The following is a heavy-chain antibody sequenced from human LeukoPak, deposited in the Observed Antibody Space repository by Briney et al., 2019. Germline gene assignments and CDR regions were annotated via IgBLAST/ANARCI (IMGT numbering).Heavy chain of an antibody. CDR3: ARTRSRSGTLYY. V-gene: IGHV4-38-2*01. CDR2: IYHSGST. CDR1: GYSISSGYY. J-gene: IGHJ4*02. Sequence: SETLSLTCAVSGYSISSGYYWGWIRQPPGKGLEWIGSIYHSGSTYYNPSLKSRVTISVDTSKNQFSLKLSSVTAADTAVYYCARTRSRSGTLYYWGQGTLATVSS. D-gene: IGHD3-10*01.